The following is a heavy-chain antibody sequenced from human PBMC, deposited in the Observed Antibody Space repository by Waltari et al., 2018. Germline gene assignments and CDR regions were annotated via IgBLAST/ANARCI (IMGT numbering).Heavy chain of an antibody. CDR1: GAALSGYD. V-gene: IGHV3-33*01. Sequence: QLVGSGGGVVQPGRSLRLSCTASGAALSGYDLHWVRPAPGKGVEWVAVLRYDGSTKYYADSVQGRFTISRDKSKITLYLQINSLTAEDTAIYYCAGALQGDNLVDVWGQGTTVTGSS. CDR3: AGALQGDNLVDV. D-gene: IGHD2-21*01. J-gene: IGHJ6*02. CDR2: LRYDGSTK.